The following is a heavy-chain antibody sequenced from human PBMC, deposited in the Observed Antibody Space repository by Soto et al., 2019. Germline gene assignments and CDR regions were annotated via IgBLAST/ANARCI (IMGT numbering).Heavy chain of an antibody. CDR1: GGSFSTNH. D-gene: IGHD3-16*02. CDR3: ARGLAAQSFYFDF. J-gene: IGHJ4*02. Sequence: QVQLHQWGAGLVRPSETLALTCAVNGGSFSTNHWNWIRQSPGKGLEWIGEISPDGATNCNPTLKSRLSMSVETSKRQFSLHLTSVTAADTAVYFCARGLAAQSFYFDFWGQGTLVTVSS. CDR2: ISPDGAT. V-gene: IGHV4-34*01.